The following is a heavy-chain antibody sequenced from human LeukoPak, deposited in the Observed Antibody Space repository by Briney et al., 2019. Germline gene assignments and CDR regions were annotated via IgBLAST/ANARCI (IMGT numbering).Heavy chain of an antibody. Sequence: ASVRASCKPSGYTFTGYGTGWLRQAPGQGLGWMGWISAYNGNTNYAQKLQGRVTMTTDTSTSTAYMELRSLRSDDTAVYYCARVWFGDTFDYWGQGTLVTVSS. CDR1: GYTFTGYG. V-gene: IGHV1-18*01. CDR3: ARVWFGDTFDY. D-gene: IGHD3-10*01. J-gene: IGHJ4*02. CDR2: ISAYNGNT.